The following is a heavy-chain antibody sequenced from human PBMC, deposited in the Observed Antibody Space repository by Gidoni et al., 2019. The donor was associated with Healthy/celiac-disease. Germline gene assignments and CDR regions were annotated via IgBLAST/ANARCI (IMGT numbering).Heavy chain of an antibody. J-gene: IGHJ6*02. Sequence: EVQLLESGGGLVQPGGSLRLYCAASVFTFRSYAMSWVRQAPGKGLEWVSAISGSGGSTYYADSVKGRFTISRDNSKNTLYLQMNSLRAEDTAVYYCAKGMEGGYCSSTSCYLGGMDVWGQGTTVTVSS. V-gene: IGHV3-23*01. D-gene: IGHD2-2*03. CDR2: ISGSGGST. CDR3: AKGMEGGYCSSTSCYLGGMDV. CDR1: VFTFRSYA.